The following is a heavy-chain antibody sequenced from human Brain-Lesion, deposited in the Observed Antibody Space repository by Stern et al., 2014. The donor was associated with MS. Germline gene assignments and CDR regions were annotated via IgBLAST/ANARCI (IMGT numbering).Heavy chain of an antibody. V-gene: IGHV1-45*02. CDR1: GNTFTNRY. Sequence: VQLVQPGAEVKKPGSSVKVSFQASGNTFTNRYLHWVRQAPGQALEWMGWITPFTGNTNYAQNFQDRVTITMDRSMSTAYMDLSSLRSDDTAIYFCAEGGSYGFVYWGQGTLVTVSS. CDR2: ITPFTGNT. D-gene: IGHD4-17*01. CDR3: AEGGSYGFVY. J-gene: IGHJ4*02.